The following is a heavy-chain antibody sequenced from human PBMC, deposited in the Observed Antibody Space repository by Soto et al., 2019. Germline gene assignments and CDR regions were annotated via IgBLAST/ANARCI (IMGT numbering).Heavy chain of an antibody. Sequence: PSETLSLTCTVSGGSISSYYWSWIRQPPGKGLEWIGYIYYSGSTNYNPSLKSRVTISVDTSKNQFSLKLSSVTAADTAVYYCARLRSGYLAFYYWGKGTQVTVSS. CDR3: ARLRSGYLAFYY. CDR1: GGSISSYY. V-gene: IGHV4-59*08. D-gene: IGHD2-2*03. J-gene: IGHJ4*02. CDR2: IYYSGST.